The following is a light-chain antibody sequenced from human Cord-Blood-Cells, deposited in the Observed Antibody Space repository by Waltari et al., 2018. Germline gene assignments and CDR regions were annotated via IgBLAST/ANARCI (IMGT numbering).Light chain of an antibody. J-gene: IGKJ4*01. CDR1: QSVSSY. V-gene: IGKV3-11*01. CDR3: QQRSNWPPT. Sequence: EIVLTQSPATLSLSPGERATLSCRSSQSVSSYLAWYQQKPGQAPSLLIYDASNRATGIPARFSGSGSGTEFTLTISSGEPEDFAVYYCQQRSNWPPTFGGGTKVEIK. CDR2: DAS.